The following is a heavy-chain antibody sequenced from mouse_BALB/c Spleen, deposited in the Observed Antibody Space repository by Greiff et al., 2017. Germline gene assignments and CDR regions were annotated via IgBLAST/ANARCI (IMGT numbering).Heavy chain of an antibody. J-gene: IGHJ3*01. V-gene: IGHV2-9*02. D-gene: IGHD2-4*01. CDR2: IWAGGST. CDR3: AIYDYDEAWFAY. Sequence: VKLEESGPGLVAPSQSLSITCTVSGFSLTSYGVHWVRQPPGKGLEWLGVIWAGGSTNYNSALMSRLSISKDNSKSQVFLKMNSLQTDDTAMYYCAIYDYDEAWFAYWGQGTLVTVSA. CDR1: GFSLTSYG.